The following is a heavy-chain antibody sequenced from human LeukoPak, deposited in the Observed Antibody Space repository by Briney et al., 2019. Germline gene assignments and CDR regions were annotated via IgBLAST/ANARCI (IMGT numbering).Heavy chain of an antibody. J-gene: IGHJ4*02. CDR3: ARDDVASVFGY. CDR1: GFTVRSNY. V-gene: IGHV3-66*02. Sequence: GGSLRLYCAASGFTVRSNYMTWVRQAPGKGLEWVSVIYSGGSTYYANSVKGRFTISRDNSKNTLYLQMNSLRPEDTAIYYCARDDVASVFGYWGQGTLVTVSS. D-gene: IGHD3-16*01. CDR2: IYSGGST.